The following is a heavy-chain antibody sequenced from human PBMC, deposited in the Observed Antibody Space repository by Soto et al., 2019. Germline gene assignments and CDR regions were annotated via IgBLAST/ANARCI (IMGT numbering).Heavy chain of an antibody. Sequence: QVQLQESGPGLVKPSETLSLTCTVSGGSISSYYWSWIRQPPGKGLEWTGYIYYSGSTNYNPSLKSRVPISVDTAKNQFPLKLSSVTAADTAVYYCASRDGGTFDYWGQGTLGTVSS. CDR2: IYYSGST. CDR3: ASRDGGTFDY. D-gene: IGHD2-15*01. V-gene: IGHV4-59*08. CDR1: GGSISSYY. J-gene: IGHJ4*02.